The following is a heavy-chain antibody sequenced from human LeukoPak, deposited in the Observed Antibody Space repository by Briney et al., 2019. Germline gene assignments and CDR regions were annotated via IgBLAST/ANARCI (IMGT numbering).Heavy chain of an antibody. CDR3: ARHRGAYYYGSGSYYPRPTLFYYFDY. D-gene: IGHD3-10*01. Sequence: SETLSLTCAVYGGSFSGYYWSWIRQPPGKGLEWIGEINHSGSTNYNPSLKSRVTISVDTSKNQFSLKLSSVTAADTAVYYCARHRGAYYYGSGSYYPRPTLFYYFDYWGQGTLVTVSS. J-gene: IGHJ4*02. CDR2: INHSGST. CDR1: GGSFSGYY. V-gene: IGHV4-34*01.